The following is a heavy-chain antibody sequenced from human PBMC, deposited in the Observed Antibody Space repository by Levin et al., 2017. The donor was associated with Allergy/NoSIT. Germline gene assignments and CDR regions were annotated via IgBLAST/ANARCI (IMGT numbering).Heavy chain of an antibody. V-gene: IGHV4-61*01. D-gene: IGHD2-2*01. Sequence: SETLSLTCTVSGGSVSSGSHHWSWIRQPPGRGLEWIGCIHYSGSTKYNPSLKSRVTISVDTSKNQASLKLSSVTAADTAIYYCARDRVIPATGGNYYYYGMDAWGQGTTVTVSS. CDR1: GGSVSSGSHH. CDR2: IHYSGST. J-gene: IGHJ6*02. CDR3: ARDRVIPATGGNYYYYGMDA.